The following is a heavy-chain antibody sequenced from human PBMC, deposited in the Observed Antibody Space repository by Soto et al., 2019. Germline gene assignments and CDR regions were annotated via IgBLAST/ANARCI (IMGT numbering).Heavy chain of an antibody. D-gene: IGHD3-9*01. Sequence: EASVKVSCKASGGTFSSYAISWVRQAPGQGLEWMGGIIPIFGTANYAQKFQGRVTITADESTSTAYMELSSLRSEDTAVYYCARDHFGYSDILTGNPNLYYFDNWGQGSLVAVSS. V-gene: IGHV1-69*13. CDR2: IIPIFGTA. CDR1: GGTFSSYA. J-gene: IGHJ4*01. CDR3: ARDHFGYSDILTGNPNLYYFDN.